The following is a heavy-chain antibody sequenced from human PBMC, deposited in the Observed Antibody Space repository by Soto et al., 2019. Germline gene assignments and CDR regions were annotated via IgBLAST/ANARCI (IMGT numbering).Heavy chain of an antibody. CDR3: AITYYYDTSGPPGLDAFDV. CDR1: GFTFTVYD. CDR2: IAPNSGGT. D-gene: IGHD3-22*01. Sequence: ASVKFSCKASGFTFTVYDMHWVRQAPGQGLEWMGWIAPNSGGTNYAQNFQGRVTMTRDTSVSTAYMEVSRLTSDDTAVYYCAITYYYDTSGPPGLDAFDVWGQGTTVTVSS. V-gene: IGHV1-2*02. J-gene: IGHJ3*01.